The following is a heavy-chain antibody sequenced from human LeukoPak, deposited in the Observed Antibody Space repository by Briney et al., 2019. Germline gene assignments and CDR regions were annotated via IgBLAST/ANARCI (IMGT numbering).Heavy chain of an antibody. D-gene: IGHD3-3*01. CDR1: GYTFTGYY. CDR2: INPNSGGT. J-gene: IGHJ4*02. Sequence: GASVKVSCKASGYTFTGYYMHWVRQAPGQGLEWMGWINPNSGGTNYAQKFQGRVTMTRDTSISTAYMELSRLRSDDTAVYYCASLGRYYDFWSGHDSALLVDWGQGTLVTVSS. CDR3: ASLGRYYDFWSGHDSALLVD. V-gene: IGHV1-2*02.